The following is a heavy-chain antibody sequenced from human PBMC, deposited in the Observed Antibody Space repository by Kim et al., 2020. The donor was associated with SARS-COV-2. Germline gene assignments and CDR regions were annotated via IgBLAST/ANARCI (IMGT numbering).Heavy chain of an antibody. J-gene: IGHJ4*02. V-gene: IGHV4-39*01. D-gene: IGHD3-22*01. CDR3: ARHTTSKYYDSSGYSLDY. Sequence: LKGRVTISVDTSKNQFSLRRSSVTAADTAVYYCARHTTSKYYDSSGYSLDYWGQGTLVTVSS.